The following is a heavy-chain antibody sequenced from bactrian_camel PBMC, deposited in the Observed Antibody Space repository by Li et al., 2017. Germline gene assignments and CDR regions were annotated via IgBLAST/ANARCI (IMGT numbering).Heavy chain of an antibody. CDR2: ITSLPSLFRAA. CDR3: APDAGQSRCSAGFCYCA. Sequence: HVQLVESGGGLVQPGESLRFSCVASGITFSRHDMSWVRQAPGKEVEWVAGITSLPSLFRAASYADSVKGRFTISQDNAQNTLYLQMSSLKPEDTAVYYCAPDAGQSRCSAGFCYCAWGEGTQVTVS. J-gene: IGHJ4*01. D-gene: IGHD2*01. V-gene: IGHV3S6*01. CDR1: GITFSRHD.